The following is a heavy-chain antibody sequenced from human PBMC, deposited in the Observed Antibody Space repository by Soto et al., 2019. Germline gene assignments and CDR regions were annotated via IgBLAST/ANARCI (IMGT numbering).Heavy chain of an antibody. Sequence: GGSLRLSCAASGFTFINYAMSWVRQAPGKGLEWVSGISGSGDKTYYADSVRGRFTISRDNSKNTLYLQMNSLRAEDTAVYYCAKDLIGNYYYGMDVWGQGTTVTVSS. CDR1: GFTFINYA. CDR2: ISGSGDKT. J-gene: IGHJ6*02. CDR3: AKDLIGNYYYGMDV. V-gene: IGHV3-23*01. D-gene: IGHD2-15*01.